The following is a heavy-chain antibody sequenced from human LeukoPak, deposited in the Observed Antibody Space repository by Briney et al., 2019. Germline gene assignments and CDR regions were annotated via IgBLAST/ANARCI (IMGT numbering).Heavy chain of an antibody. D-gene: IGHD2-21*01. J-gene: IGHJ3*02. CDR2: INHSGST. CDR1: GGSFSGYY. Sequence: SETLSLTCAVYGGSFSGYYWSWIRQPPGKGLEWIGEINHSGSTNYNPSLKSRVTISVDTSKNQFSLKLSSVTAEDTAVYYCASLPLRDSNDAFDIWGQGTMVTVSS. CDR3: ASLPLRDSNDAFDI. V-gene: IGHV4-34*01.